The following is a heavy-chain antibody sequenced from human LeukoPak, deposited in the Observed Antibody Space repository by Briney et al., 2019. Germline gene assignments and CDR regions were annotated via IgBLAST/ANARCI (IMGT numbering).Heavy chain of an antibody. Sequence: PGGSLRLSCAASGFTSSSYAMSWVRQAPGKGLEWVSGISGSGGSTYYADSVKGRFSTSRDNFKNTLYLQMNSLRAEDTAVYYCAKAVGYSPATYFDYWGQGTLVTVSS. D-gene: IGHD2-15*01. V-gene: IGHV3-23*01. CDR3: AKAVGYSPATYFDY. CDR1: GFTSSSYA. CDR2: ISGSGGST. J-gene: IGHJ4*02.